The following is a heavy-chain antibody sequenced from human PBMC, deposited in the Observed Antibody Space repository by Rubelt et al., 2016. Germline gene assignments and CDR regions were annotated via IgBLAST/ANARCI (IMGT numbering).Heavy chain of an antibody. D-gene: IGHD4-17*01. J-gene: IGHJ5*02. CDR1: GYSFTSYW. CDR3: ARVTTVTNDNWFDP. CDR2: IYPGDSDT. Sequence: EVQLVQSGAEVKKPGESLKISCKGSGYSFTSYWIGWVRQMPGKGLEWMGIIYPGDSDTSYSPTFQAQVTISAYQSISTAYLQWGSLKASDTAMYYCARVTTVTNDNWFDPWGQGTLVTVSS. V-gene: IGHV5-51*01.